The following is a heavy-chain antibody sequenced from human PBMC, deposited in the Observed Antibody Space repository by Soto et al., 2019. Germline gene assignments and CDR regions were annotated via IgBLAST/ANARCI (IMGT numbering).Heavy chain of an antibody. V-gene: IGHV1-69*02. D-gene: IGHD2-2*01. CDR2: IIPILGIA. CDR1: GGTFSSYT. J-gene: IGHJ5*02. CDR3: ARGTRVSCSSTSCYGWFDP. Sequence: GASVKVCCKASGGTFSSYTISWVRQAPGQGLEWMGRIIPILGIANYAQKFQGRVTITADKSTSTAYMELSSVRSEDTAVYYCARGTRVSCSSTSCYGWFDPWGQGTLVTVSS.